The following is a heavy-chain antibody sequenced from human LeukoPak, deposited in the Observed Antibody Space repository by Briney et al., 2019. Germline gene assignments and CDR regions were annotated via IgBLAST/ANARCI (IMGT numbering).Heavy chain of an antibody. V-gene: IGHV1-2*02. Sequence: ASVKVSCKASGYIFTGYYMHWVRQAPGQGLEWMGWINPNSGDTNYAQKFQGRVTMTRDTSISTAYMELSSLRSEDTAVYYCARMNYYGSSDNWFDPWGQGTLVTVSS. CDR2: INPNSGDT. CDR1: GYIFTGYY. J-gene: IGHJ5*02. D-gene: IGHD3-10*01. CDR3: ARMNYYGSSDNWFDP.